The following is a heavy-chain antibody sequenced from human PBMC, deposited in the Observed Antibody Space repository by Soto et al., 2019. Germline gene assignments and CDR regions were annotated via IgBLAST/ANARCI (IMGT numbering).Heavy chain of an antibody. CDR3: ARVLPPFDP. Sequence: QVQLVQSGAEVKKPGASVKDSCKASGYTFTSYGISWVRQAPGQGLEWMGWINAYNGNTNYAQKLQGRVTMTTDPSPSTAYMELRSLRTADTAVYYCARVLPPFDPWGQGTLVTVSS. J-gene: IGHJ5*02. CDR2: INAYNGNT. CDR1: GYTFTSYG. V-gene: IGHV1-18*01.